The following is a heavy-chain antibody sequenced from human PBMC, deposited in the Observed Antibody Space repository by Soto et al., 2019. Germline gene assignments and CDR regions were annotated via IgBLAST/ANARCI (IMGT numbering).Heavy chain of an antibody. CDR3: ARDGVVPTTIPLDY. J-gene: IGHJ4*02. CDR1: GFTFSDCT. CDR2: ITSSSSFI. V-gene: IGHV3-21*01. D-gene: IGHD2-2*02. Sequence: GGSLRLSCAASGFTFSDCTMNWVRQAPGKGLEWVSSITSSSSFIYYADSVRGRFTISRDNAKNSLYLQMNSLRAEDTAVYYCARDGVVPTTIPLDYWGQGTLVTVSS.